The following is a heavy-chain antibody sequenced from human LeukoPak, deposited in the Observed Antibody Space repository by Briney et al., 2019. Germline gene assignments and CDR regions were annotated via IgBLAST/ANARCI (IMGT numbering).Heavy chain of an antibody. CDR3: ARDGYSFGSLDY. CDR2: IWSDGSNK. CDR1: GFTFSRYG. D-gene: IGHD5-18*01. Sequence: PGGSLRLSCAAPGFTFSRYGMHWVRQAPGKGLEWVAIIWSDGSNKYYADAVKDRFTISRDNSKNTMYLQMNSLRAEDTAVYYCARDGYSFGSLDYWGQGTLVTVSS. J-gene: IGHJ4*02. V-gene: IGHV3-33*01.